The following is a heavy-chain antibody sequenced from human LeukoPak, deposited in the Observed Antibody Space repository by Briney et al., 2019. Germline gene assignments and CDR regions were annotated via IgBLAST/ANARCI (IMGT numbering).Heavy chain of an antibody. CDR3: ARVKSYWRYFDY. D-gene: IGHD2/OR15-2a*01. Sequence: SETLSLTCTVSGGSISSYYWSWIRQPAWKGLEWIGRIYTSGSTYYNPSLKSRITISVDTSKNQFSLKLSSVTAADTAVYYCARVKSYWRYFDYWGQGTLVTVSS. CDR1: GGSISSYY. V-gene: IGHV4-4*07. CDR2: IYTSGST. J-gene: IGHJ4*02.